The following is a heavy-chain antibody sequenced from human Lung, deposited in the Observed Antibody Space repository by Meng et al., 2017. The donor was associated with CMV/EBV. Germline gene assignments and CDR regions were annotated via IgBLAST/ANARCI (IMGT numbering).Heavy chain of an antibody. Sequence: GESXKISCAASGFTFSSYWMSWVRQAPGKGLEWVANIKQDGSEKYYVDSVKGRFTISRDNAKNSLYLQMNSLRAEDTAVYYCARDSASVGSGYYYYYGMDVWGKGNTV. J-gene: IGHJ6*04. CDR2: IKQDGSEK. CDR1: GFTFSSYW. D-gene: IGHD2-15*01. CDR3: ARDSASVGSGYYYYYGMDV. V-gene: IGHV3-7*01.